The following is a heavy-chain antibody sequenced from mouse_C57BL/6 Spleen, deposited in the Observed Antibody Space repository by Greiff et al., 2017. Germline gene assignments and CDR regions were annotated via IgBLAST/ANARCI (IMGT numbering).Heavy chain of an antibody. Sequence: QVQLKQSGAELVMPGASVKLSCKASGYTFTSYWMHWVKQRPGQGLEWIGEIDPSDSYTNYNQKFKGKSTLTVDKSSSTAYMQLSSLTSEDSAVYYCARFDSNYGDYAMDYWGQGTSVTVSS. D-gene: IGHD2-5*01. J-gene: IGHJ4*01. CDR2: IDPSDSYT. CDR3: ARFDSNYGDYAMDY. CDR1: GYTFTSYW. V-gene: IGHV1-69*01.